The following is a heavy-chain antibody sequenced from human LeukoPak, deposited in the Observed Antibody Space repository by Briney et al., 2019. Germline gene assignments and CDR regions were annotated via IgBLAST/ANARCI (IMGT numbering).Heavy chain of an antibody. CDR1: GFTFSSYA. V-gene: IGHV3-23*01. CDR3: AKEQWLVELNRFDP. J-gene: IGHJ5*02. Sequence: HPGGSLRLSCAASGFTFSSYAMSWVRQAPGKGLEWVSSISGSGGSTYYADSVKGRFTISRDNSKNTLYLQMNSLRAEDTAVYYCAKEQWLVELNRFDPWGQGTLVTVSS. D-gene: IGHD6-19*01. CDR2: ISGSGGST.